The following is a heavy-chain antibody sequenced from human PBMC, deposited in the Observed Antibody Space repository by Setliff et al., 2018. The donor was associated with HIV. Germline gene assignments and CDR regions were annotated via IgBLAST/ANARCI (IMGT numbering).Heavy chain of an antibody. CDR2: IHTSDTT. CDR1: GGSISSSSNY. V-gene: IGHV4-39*07. Sequence: SETLSLTCTVSGGSISSSSNYWGWIRQPPGKGLEWIGNIHTSDTTRYNPSLKSRVTLSVDTSKHQFSLKLSSVTAADTAVYYCARVQMAYAAFDVWGQGTMVTVSS. D-gene: IGHD4-17*01. J-gene: IGHJ3*01. CDR3: ARVQMAYAAFDV.